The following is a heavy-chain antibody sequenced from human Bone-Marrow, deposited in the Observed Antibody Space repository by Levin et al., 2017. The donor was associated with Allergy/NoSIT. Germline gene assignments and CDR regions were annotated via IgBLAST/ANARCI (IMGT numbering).Heavy chain of an antibody. Sequence: SVKVSCKASGGDFNILAISWVRQAPGQGLEWVGGVVPAFGPANYGEKFQGRVTITADEITNTAYMEVSRLTSEDTAVYYCASRLCRGGSCYYDMDVWGQGTKVSVSS. CDR1: GGDFNILA. V-gene: IGHV1-69*13. D-gene: IGHD2-15*01. J-gene: IGHJ6*02. CDR3: ASRLCRGGSCYYDMDV. CDR2: VVPAFGPA.